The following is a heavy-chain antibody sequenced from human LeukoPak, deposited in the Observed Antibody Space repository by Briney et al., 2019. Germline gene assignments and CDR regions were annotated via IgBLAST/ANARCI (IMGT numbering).Heavy chain of an antibody. CDR2: ISRNGGTT. V-gene: IGHV3-64D*06. J-gene: IGHJ4*02. D-gene: IGHD3-10*01. Sequence: GGSLRLSCSASGFTFSSYPMHWVRQAPGKELEYVSAISRNGGTTYYADSAKGRFTISRDNPKNTLYLQMSSLRPEDTAIYYCVKEGRSYYDYWGQGTLVTVSS. CDR1: GFTFSSYP. CDR3: VKEGRSYYDY.